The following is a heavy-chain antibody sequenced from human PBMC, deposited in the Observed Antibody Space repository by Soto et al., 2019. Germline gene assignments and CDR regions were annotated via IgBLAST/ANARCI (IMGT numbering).Heavy chain of an antibody. CDR2: INAGNGNI. Sequence: ASVKVSCKASGYTFTSYAMHWVRQAPGQRLEWMGWINAGNGNIKYSRKFQGRVIVTRDTSTSTVSMELSSLTSEDTAVYYCARGPTAPALYYFDYWGQGTLVTVS. J-gene: IGHJ4*02. V-gene: IGHV1-3*01. CDR1: GYTFTSYA. CDR3: ARGPTAPALYYFDY. D-gene: IGHD4-17*01.